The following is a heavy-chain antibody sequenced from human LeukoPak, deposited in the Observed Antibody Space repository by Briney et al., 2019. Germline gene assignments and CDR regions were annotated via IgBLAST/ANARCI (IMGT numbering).Heavy chain of an antibody. D-gene: IGHD2-15*01. J-gene: IGHJ4*02. CDR1: GYTFTGYY. CDR2: INPNSGGT. Sequence: ASVKVSCKASGYTFTGYYMHWVRQAPGQGLEWMGWINPNSGGTNYAQKFQGRATMTRDTSISTAYMGLSRLRSDDTAVYYCAREQILGYCSGGSCYGSPGGVDYWGQGTLVTVSS. CDR3: AREQILGYCSGGSCYGSPGGVDY. V-gene: IGHV1-2*02.